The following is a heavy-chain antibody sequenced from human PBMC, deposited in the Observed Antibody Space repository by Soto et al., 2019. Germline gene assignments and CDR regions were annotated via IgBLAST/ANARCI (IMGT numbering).Heavy chain of an antibody. CDR2: INHSGST. D-gene: IGHD6-13*01. V-gene: IGHV4-34*01. CDR1: GGSFSGYY. J-gene: IGHJ5*02. Sequence: SETLSLTCAVYGGSFSGYYWSWIRQPPGKGLEWIGEINHSGSTNYNPSLKSRVTISVDTSKNQFSLKLSSVTAADTAVYYCARGSPPRAEQQLVGTSNWFDPWGQGTLVTVSS. CDR3: ARGSPPRAEQQLVGTSNWFDP.